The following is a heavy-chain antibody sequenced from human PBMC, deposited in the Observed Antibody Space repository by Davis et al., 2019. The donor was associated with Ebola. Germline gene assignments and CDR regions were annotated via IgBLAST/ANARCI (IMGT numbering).Heavy chain of an antibody. CDR2: IRSKANSYAT. Sequence: GESLKISCAASGFTFSGSAMHWVRQASGKGLEWVGRIRSKANSYATAYAASVKGRFTISRDDSKNTAYLQMNSLKTEDTAVYYCTGTLIAAAGGGDYWGQGTLVTVSS. J-gene: IGHJ4*02. D-gene: IGHD6-13*01. CDR1: GFTFSGSA. V-gene: IGHV3-73*01. CDR3: TGTLIAAAGGGDY.